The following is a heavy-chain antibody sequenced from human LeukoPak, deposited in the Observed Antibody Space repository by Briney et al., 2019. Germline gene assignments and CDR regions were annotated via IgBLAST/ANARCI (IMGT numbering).Heavy chain of an antibody. CDR2: ISYDGSNK. CDR1: GFTFSSYA. V-gene: IGHV3-30*09. CDR3: ARAHMIVVVIIPPDY. Sequence: GGSLRLSCAASGFTFSSYAMHWVRQAPGKGLEWVAVISYDGSNKYYADSVKGRFAISRDNSKNTLYLQMNSLRAEDTAVYYCARAHMIVVVIIPPDYWGQGTLDTVSS. J-gene: IGHJ4*02. D-gene: IGHD3-22*01.